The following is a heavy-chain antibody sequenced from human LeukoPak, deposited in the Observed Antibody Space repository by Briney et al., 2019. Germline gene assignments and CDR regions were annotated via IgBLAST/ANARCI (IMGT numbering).Heavy chain of an antibody. V-gene: IGHV4-30-2*01. J-gene: IGHJ3*02. Sequence: PSETLSLTCTVSGGSVSSGSYYWSWIRQPPGKGLEWIGYIYHSGSTYYNPSLKSRVTISVDRSKNQFSLKLSSVTAADTAVYYCARAGSMTTVITGAFDIWGQGTMVTVSS. CDR3: ARAGSMTTVITGAFDI. CDR1: GGSVSSGSYY. D-gene: IGHD4-17*01. CDR2: IYHSGST.